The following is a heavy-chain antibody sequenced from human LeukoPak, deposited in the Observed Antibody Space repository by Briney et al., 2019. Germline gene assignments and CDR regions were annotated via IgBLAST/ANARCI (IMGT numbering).Heavy chain of an antibody. J-gene: IGHJ4*02. CDR1: GFTFSSYG. V-gene: IGHV3-30*02. CDR2: IRYDGSNK. Sequence: PGGSLRLSCAASGFTFSSYGMHWVRQAPGKGLEWVTFIRYDGSNKFYTDSVKGRFTISRDNSKHTLYLQMNSLRAEDTAVYYCARSSTRYCSGGSCYSGVLGYFDYWGQGTLVTVSS. CDR3: ARSSTRYCSGGSCYSGVLGYFDY. D-gene: IGHD2-15*01.